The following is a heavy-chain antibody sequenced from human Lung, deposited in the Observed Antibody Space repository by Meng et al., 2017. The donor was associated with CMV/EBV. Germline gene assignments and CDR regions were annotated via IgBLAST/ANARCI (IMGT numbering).Heavy chain of an antibody. J-gene: IGHJ4*02. CDR2: IHVDGRGI. Sequence: EVQLVESGGGLVQPVXXXXLSCTVSGFTLRSYWMHWVRQAPGKELEWVSRIHVDGRGISSADSVKGRFTISKDDARNSLHLQMNSLRVEDTAVYYCARGLEENLGWEMGYWGQGTLVTVSS. CDR1: GFTLRSYW. D-gene: IGHD1-26*01. V-gene: IGHV3-74*01. CDR3: ARGLEENLGWEMGY.